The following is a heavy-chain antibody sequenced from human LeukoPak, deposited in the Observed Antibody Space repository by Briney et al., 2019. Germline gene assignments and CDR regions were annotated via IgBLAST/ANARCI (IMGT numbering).Heavy chain of an antibody. CDR2: IKQDGSQE. Sequence: GGSLRLSCAASGFTFSSYWMSWVRQAPGKGLEWVANIKQDGSQEYYVDSVKGRFTISRDNAKNSLYLQMNSLRAEDTAVYYCARAAIESYYYYYGMDVWGQGTTVTVSS. CDR3: ARAAIESYYYYYGMDV. D-gene: IGHD2-21*01. CDR1: GFTFSSYW. J-gene: IGHJ6*02. V-gene: IGHV3-7*01.